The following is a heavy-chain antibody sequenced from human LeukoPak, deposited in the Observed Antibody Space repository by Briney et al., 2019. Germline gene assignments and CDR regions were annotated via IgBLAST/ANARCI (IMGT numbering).Heavy chain of an antibody. J-gene: IGHJ6*03. D-gene: IGHD2-21*01. CDR3: ARQGGAHYYYYYMDV. Sequence: SETLSLTRTVSGGSISSYYWSWIRQPPGKGLEWIGYIYYSGSTNYNPSLKSRVTISVDTSKNQFSLKLSSVTAADTAVYYCARQGGAHYYYYYMDVWGKGTTVTVSS. V-gene: IGHV4-59*08. CDR1: GGSISSYY. CDR2: IYYSGST.